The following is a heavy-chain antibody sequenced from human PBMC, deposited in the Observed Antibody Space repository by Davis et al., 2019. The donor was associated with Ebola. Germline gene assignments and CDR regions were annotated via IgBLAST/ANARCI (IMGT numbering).Heavy chain of an antibody. D-gene: IGHD3-16*01. Sequence: GESLKISCAVSGFTFRDHYMSWVRQAPGKGLEWLANIRPDGSEQYYVDAVRGRFTITRDNTKNSFYLQMNSLRAEDTAVYFCLTPQGGAWFFGDDYWGQGTLVTVSS. CDR2: IRPDGSEQ. CDR3: LTPQGGAWFFGDDY. J-gene: IGHJ4*02. CDR1: GFTFRDHY. V-gene: IGHV3-7*01.